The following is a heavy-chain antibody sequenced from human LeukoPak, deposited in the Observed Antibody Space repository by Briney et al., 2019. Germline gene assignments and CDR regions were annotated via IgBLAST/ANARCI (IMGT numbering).Heavy chain of an antibody. D-gene: IGHD1-26*01. CDR1: AFSLSDYW. CDR3: ARGGSYPYY. CDR2: INEDGSEK. J-gene: IGHJ4*02. Sequence: PGGSLRLSCAASAFSLSDYWMNWVRQAPGKGLEWVAKINEDGSEKYYVDSVKGRFTISRDNAKNSLYLQMNSLRAEDTAVYYCARGGSYPYYWGQGTLVTVSS. V-gene: IGHV3-7*01.